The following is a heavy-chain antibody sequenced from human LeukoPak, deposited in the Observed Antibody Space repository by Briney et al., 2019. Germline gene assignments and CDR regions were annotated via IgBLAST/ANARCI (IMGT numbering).Heavy chain of an antibody. CDR1: GFTFSSYW. D-gene: IGHD3-10*02. J-gene: IGHJ4*02. Sequence: GGSLRLSCAASGFTFSSYWMHWVRHAPGKGLVWVSHINTDGRYTRYADSVKGRFTIARDNTKSTLYLQMNSLRAEDTAVYYCAKYLFGSYWGQGTLVTVSS. CDR2: INTDGRYT. CDR3: AKYLFGSY. V-gene: IGHV3-74*01.